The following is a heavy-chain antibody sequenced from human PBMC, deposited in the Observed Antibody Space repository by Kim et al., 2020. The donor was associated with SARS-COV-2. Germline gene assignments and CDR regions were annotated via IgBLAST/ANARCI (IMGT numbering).Heavy chain of an antibody. Sequence: GGSLRLSCAASGFTFSSYAMHWVRQAPGKGLEWVAVISYDGSNKYYADSVKGRFTISRDNSKNTLYLQMNSLRAEDTAVYYCARYEDYYGSGTRLFDYWGQGTLVTVSS. CDR1: GFTFSSYA. D-gene: IGHD3-10*01. J-gene: IGHJ4*02. CDR3: ARYEDYYGSGTRLFDY. V-gene: IGHV3-30*04. CDR2: ISYDGSNK.